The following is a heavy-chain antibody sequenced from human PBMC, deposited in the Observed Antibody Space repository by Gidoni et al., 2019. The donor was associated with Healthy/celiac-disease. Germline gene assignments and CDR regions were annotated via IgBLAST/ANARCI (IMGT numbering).Heavy chain of an antibody. V-gene: IGHV3-7*01. Sequence: EVQRVESGGGLVQPGGSLRLSCAASGFTFSSYWMSWVRQAPGKGLEWVANIKQDGSEKYYVDSVKGRFTISRDNAKNSLYLQMNSLRAEDTAVYYCARVRIQLWLPYYFDYWGQGTLVTVSS. J-gene: IGHJ4*02. CDR1: GFTFSSYW. D-gene: IGHD5-18*01. CDR3: ARVRIQLWLPYYFDY. CDR2: IKQDGSEK.